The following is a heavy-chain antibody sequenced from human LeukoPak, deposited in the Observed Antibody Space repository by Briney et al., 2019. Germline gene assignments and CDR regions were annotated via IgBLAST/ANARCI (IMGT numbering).Heavy chain of an antibody. CDR1: GGTFSSYA. Sequence: GASVKVSCKASGGTFSSYAISWVRQAPGQGLEWMGRIIPIFGTANYAQKFQGRVTITTDESTSTAYMELSSLRSEDTAVYYCASWLADRNFDYWGQGTLVTVSS. V-gene: IGHV1-69*05. CDR2: IIPIFGTA. CDR3: ASWLADRNFDY. D-gene: IGHD6-19*01. J-gene: IGHJ4*02.